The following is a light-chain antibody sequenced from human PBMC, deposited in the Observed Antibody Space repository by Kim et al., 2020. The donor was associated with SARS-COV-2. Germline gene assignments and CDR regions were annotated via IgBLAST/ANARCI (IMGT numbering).Light chain of an antibody. V-gene: IGKV3-20*01. J-gene: IGKJ1*01. CDR3: QQYGSSPWT. Sequence: SPGERATLSCRASQSVSSTFLAWYQQNPGQAPMLLIYGASSRATGIPDRCSGSGSGTDFTLTISRLEPEDFAVYYCQQYGSSPWTFGQGTKVDIK. CDR1: QSVSSTF. CDR2: GAS.